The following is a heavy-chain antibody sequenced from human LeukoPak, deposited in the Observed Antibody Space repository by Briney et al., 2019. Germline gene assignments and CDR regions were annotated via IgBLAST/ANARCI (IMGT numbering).Heavy chain of an antibody. CDR3: ARERVPAAIGYYYYMDV. J-gene: IGHJ6*03. CDR1: GGSISPYY. CDR2: IYYSGST. Sequence: SETLSLTCTVSGGSISPYYWSWIRQPPGKGLEWIGYIYYSGSTNYNPSLKSRVTISVDTSKNQFSLKLSSVTAADTAVYYCARERVPAAIGYYYYMDVWGKGTTVTVSS. D-gene: IGHD2-2*01. V-gene: IGHV4-59*12.